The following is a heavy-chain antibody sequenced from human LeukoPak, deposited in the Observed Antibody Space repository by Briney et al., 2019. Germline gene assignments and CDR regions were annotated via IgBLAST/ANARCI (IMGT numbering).Heavy chain of an antibody. CDR3: AKDLLGMAGYFDY. CDR1: GFTFSSYG. D-gene: IGHD7-27*01. J-gene: IGHJ4*02. V-gene: IGHV3-30*18. CDR2: ISYDGSNK. Sequence: GGSLRLSCAASGFTFSSYGMHWVRQAPGKGLEWVAVISYDGSNKYYADSVKGRFTISRDNSKNTLHLQMNSLRAEDTAVYYCAKDLLGMAGYFDYWGQGTRVTVSS.